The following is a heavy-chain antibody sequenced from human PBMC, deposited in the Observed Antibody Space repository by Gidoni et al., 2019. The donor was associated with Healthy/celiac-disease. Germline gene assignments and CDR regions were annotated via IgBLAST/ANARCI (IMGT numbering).Heavy chain of an antibody. CDR3: ARALGYCSSNTCQRGFYYGMDV. D-gene: IGHD2-2*01. CDR2: VYVSGTT. Sequence: QVQLQESGPGLVKPSQTLSLTCTVSGGSISSDDYYWSCIRQPAGKGLEWIGRVYVSGTTSYNPSLGSRVTISVDTSKNQFSLKLNSVTAADTAVYFCARALGYCSSNTCQRGFYYGMDVWGQGTTVTVSS. V-gene: IGHV4-61*02. J-gene: IGHJ6*02. CDR1: GGSISSDDYY.